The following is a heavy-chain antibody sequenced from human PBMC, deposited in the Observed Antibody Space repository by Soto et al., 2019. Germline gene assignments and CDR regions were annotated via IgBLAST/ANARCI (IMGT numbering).Heavy chain of an antibody. Sequence: EVQLVESGGGLVQPGGSLKLSCTASGFIFSGSAIHWVRQASGKGLEWVGRIRSRANNYATSSAASVKGRFFFSRDDSKNTAYLRMNTLKTEDTAVYYCSRGQGAAIGDYYYHGMDVWGQGTTVTVSS. V-gene: IGHV3-73*02. CDR2: IRSRANNYAT. J-gene: IGHJ6*02. CDR1: GFIFSGSA. CDR3: SRGQGAAIGDYYYHGMDV. D-gene: IGHD2-2*02.